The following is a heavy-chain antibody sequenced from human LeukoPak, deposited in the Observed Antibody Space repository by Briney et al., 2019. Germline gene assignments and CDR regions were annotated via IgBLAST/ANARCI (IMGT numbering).Heavy chain of an antibody. CDR3: ARLPNNYVSSGYYARIDY. CDR1: GGSFSGYY. V-gene: IGHV4-34*01. Sequence: DPSETLSLTCAVYGGSFSGYYWSWIRQPPGKGLEWIGEINHSGSTNYNPSLKSRVTISVDTSKNQFSLELSSVTAADTAVYYCARLPNNYVSSGYYARIDYWGQGTLVTVSS. D-gene: IGHD3-22*01. J-gene: IGHJ4*02. CDR2: INHSGST.